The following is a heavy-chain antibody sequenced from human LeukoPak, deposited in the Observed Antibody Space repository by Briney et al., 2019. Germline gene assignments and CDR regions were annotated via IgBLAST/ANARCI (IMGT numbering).Heavy chain of an antibody. CDR3: ARVRNGYCSSTSCYD. V-gene: IGHV1-69*06. Sequence: SVKVSCKASVGTFSSYAISWVRQAPGQGLEWMGRIIPIFGTANYAQKFQGRVTITADKSTSTAYMELSSLRSEDTAVYYCARVRNGYCSSTSCYDWGQGTLVTVSS. CDR2: IIPIFGTA. CDR1: VGTFSSYA. J-gene: IGHJ4*02. D-gene: IGHD2-2*03.